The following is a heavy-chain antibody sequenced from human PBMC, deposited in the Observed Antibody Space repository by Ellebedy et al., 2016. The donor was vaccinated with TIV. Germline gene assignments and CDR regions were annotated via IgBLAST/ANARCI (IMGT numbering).Heavy chain of an antibody. J-gene: IGHJ6*02. Sequence: GGSLRLSCAASGFTFSNYAMSWVRRSPGKGLDWVSLISGSVEYTYYADSVKGRLTISRDNSMDTLYLQMNSLGVGDTAVYYCAKLGFDILTGSGGMDVWGQGTTVTVSS. CDR3: AKLGFDILTGSGGMDV. CDR2: ISGSVEYT. V-gene: IGHV3-23*01. D-gene: IGHD3-9*01. CDR1: GFTFSNYA.